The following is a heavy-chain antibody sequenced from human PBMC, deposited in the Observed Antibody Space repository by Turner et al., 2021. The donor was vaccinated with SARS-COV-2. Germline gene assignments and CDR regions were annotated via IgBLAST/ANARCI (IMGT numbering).Heavy chain of an antibody. CDR2: ISYDGSNK. CDR3: AKMGGVYCSGGNCYSGRLDY. V-gene: IGHV3-30*18. D-gene: IGHD2-15*01. Sequence: QVQLVESGGGVVQPGRSLRLSCAASGVTFSSYVMHWVRQAPGKGLEWVAVISYDGSNKYYADSVKGRFTISRDNSKNTLYLQMNSLRAEDTAVYYCAKMGGVYCSGGNCYSGRLDYWGQGTLVTVSS. CDR1: GVTFSSYV. J-gene: IGHJ4*02.